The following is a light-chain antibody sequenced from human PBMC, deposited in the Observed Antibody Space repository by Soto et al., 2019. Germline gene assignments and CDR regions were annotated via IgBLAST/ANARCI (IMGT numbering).Light chain of an antibody. V-gene: IGLV2-8*01. CDR3: SSYAGSKTL. J-gene: IGLJ3*02. CDR1: SSDVGNYNY. Sequence: QSALTQPPSASGSPGQSVTISCTGTSSDVGNYNYVSWYQQHPGKAPKLMIYDVTTRPSGVPDRFSGSKSGNTASLTVSGLQAEEEADYYCSSYAGSKTLFGGGTKLTVL. CDR2: DVT.